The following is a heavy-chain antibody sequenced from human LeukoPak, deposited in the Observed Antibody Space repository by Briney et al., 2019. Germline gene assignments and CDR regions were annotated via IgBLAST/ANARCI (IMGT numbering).Heavy chain of an antibody. CDR2: IYTSGST. CDR3: ARSLYSSSWYDY. CDR1: GGSISSYY. J-gene: IGHJ4*02. D-gene: IGHD6-13*01. Sequence: SETLSLTCTVSGGSISSYYWSWIRQPAGKGLEWIGRIYTSGSTNYNPSLKSRVTMSVDTSKNLFSLKLSSVTAADTAVYYCARSLYSSSWYDYWGQGTLVTVSS. V-gene: IGHV4-4*07.